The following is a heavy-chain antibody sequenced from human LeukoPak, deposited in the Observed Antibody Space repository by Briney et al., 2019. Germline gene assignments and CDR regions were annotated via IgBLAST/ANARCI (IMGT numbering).Heavy chain of an antibody. D-gene: IGHD6-13*01. Sequence: PSETLSLTCTVSGGSISIFYWSWIRQPPGKGLEWIGYIYCSGSTNYNPSLKSRVTISVDTSKNQFSLKLTSVTAADTAVYYCARDQGSSWFDYWGQGTPVTVSS. V-gene: IGHV4-59*01. CDR2: IYCSGST. J-gene: IGHJ4*02. CDR1: GGSISIFY. CDR3: ARDQGSSWFDY.